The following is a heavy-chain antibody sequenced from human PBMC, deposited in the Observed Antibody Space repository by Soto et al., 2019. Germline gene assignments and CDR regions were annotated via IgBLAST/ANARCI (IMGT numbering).Heavy chain of an antibody. CDR1: GYTFTNYG. J-gene: IGHJ4*02. V-gene: IGHV1-18*01. CDR2: ISGYNGNT. Sequence: QVQLVQSGAEVKKPGASVKVSCKASGYTFTNYGFSWVRQAPGQGLEWMGWISGYNGNTNYAERLQGRVTMTTDTSTSTDYMALKSVRYDDTAVYYCAREGQLGYWGQGTPVTVSS. CDR3: AREGQLGY. D-gene: IGHD6-6*01.